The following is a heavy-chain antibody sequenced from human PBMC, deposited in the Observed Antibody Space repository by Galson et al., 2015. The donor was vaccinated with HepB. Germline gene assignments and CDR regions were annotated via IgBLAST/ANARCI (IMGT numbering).Heavy chain of an antibody. Sequence: SETLSLTCTVSRASISSSDYYWGWIRQPPGKGLEWLGCIFHSGNSYYTPSLKSRLAISVDTSNNQFSLNLSSVTAADTAMYYCARWSLEGGFDFWGQGALVTVAS. J-gene: IGHJ5*01. V-gene: IGHV4-39*01. D-gene: IGHD3-16*01. CDR2: IFHSGNS. CDR3: ARWSLEGGFDF. CDR1: RASISSSDYY.